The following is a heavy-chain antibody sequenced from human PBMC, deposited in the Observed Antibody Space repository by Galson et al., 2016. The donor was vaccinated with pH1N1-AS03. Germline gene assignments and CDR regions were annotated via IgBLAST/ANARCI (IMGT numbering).Heavy chain of an antibody. J-gene: IGHJ6*02. D-gene: IGHD6-19*01. CDR2: IHHGGST. Sequence: ETLSLTCGVSNYSINSGYYWGWIRQPPGKGLEWIGSIHHGGSTYYTPSLKSRVSFSVDTSKNQFSLKLSSVTAADTAVYYCARDYGRGWSETHYYGMDVWGQGTTVTVSS. V-gene: IGHV4-38-2*02. CDR3: ARDYGRGWSETHYYGMDV. CDR1: NYSINSGYY.